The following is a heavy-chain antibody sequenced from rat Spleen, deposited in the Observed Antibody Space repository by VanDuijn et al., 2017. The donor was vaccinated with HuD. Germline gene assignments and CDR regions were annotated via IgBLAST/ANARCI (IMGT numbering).Heavy chain of an antibody. CDR1: GFTFSDYY. CDR2: ISYEGSRN. V-gene: IGHV5-22*01. Sequence: EVQLVESDGGLVQPGRSLKLSCVASGFTFSDYYMAWVRQAPKKGLEWVASISYEGSRNDYGDSVKGRFTISRDNTKSTLYLLMDSLNSEDTATYFCVRRETSFDYWGQGVMVTVSS. J-gene: IGHJ2*01. CDR3: VRRETSFDY.